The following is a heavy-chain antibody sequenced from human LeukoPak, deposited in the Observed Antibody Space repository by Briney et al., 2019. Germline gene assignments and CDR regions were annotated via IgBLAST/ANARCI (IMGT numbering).Heavy chain of an antibody. CDR1: GYTFTGYY. CDR2: INPNSGGT. V-gene: IGHV1-2*02. J-gene: IGHJ4*02. CDR3: AVLYDSSGYYSRTDFDY. D-gene: IGHD3-22*01. Sequence: ASVKVSCKASGYTFTGYYMHWVRQAPGQGLEWMGWINPNSGGTNYAQKFQGRVTMTRDTSISTAYMELSRLKSDDTAVYYCAVLYDSSGYYSRTDFDYWGQGTLVTVSS.